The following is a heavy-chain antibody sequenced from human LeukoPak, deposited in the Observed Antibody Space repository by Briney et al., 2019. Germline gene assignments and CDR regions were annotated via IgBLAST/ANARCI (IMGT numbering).Heavy chain of an antibody. J-gene: IGHJ3*02. CDR1: GYSISSGYY. CDR3: ARIRVTMVRGVIGFDAFDI. V-gene: IGHV4-38-2*02. D-gene: IGHD3-10*01. Sequence: SETLSLTCTVSGYSISSGYYWGWIRQPPGKGLEWIGSIYHSGSTYYNPSLKSRVTISVDTSKNQFSLKLSSVTAADTAVYYCARIRVTMVRGVIGFDAFDIWGQGTMVTVSS. CDR2: IYHSGST.